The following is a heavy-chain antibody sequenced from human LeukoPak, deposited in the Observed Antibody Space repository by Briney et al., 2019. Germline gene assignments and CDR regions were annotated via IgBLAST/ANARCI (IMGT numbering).Heavy chain of an antibody. D-gene: IGHD4-17*01. V-gene: IGHV2-5*02. J-gene: IGHJ4*02. CDR3: AHYGDYRFMYYFDH. CDR1: GFSLSTSGVG. CDR2: IYWDDNK. Sequence: SGPTLANPTQTLTLTCTFSGFSLSTSGVGVGWIRQPPGKALEWLALIYWDDNKPYNPSLKSRLTITKDTSKNQVVLTMTNMDPVDTATYYCAHYGDYRFMYYFDHWGQGTLVTVSS.